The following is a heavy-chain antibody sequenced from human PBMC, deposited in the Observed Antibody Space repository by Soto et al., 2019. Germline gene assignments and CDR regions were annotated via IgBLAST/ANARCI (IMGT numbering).Heavy chain of an antibody. V-gene: IGHV1-46*03. CDR1: GYTFTSYY. CDR2: INPSGGST. J-gene: IGHJ4*02. Sequence: QVQLVQSGAEVKKPGASVKVSCKASGYTFTSYYMHWVRQAPGQGLEWMGIINPSGGSTSYAQKFQGRVTMTRDTSTSTVYMELSSLRSEDTAVYYCAVVPAGYYFDYWGQGTLVTVSS. D-gene: IGHD2-2*01. CDR3: AVVPAGYYFDY.